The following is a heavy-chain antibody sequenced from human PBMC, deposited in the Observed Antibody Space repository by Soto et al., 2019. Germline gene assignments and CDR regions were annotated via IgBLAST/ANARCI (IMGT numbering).Heavy chain of an antibody. CDR1: GGSISSSNW. D-gene: IGHD6-19*01. J-gene: IGHJ5*02. Sequence: QVQLQESGPGLVKPSGTLSLTCAVSGGSISSSNWWSWVRQPPGKGLEWIGEIYHSGSTNYNPSLRSRVTISVDKSKNQFSLKLSSVTAADTAVYYCARDGAVAGQRTDNWFDPWGQGTLVTVSS. CDR3: ARDGAVAGQRTDNWFDP. CDR2: IYHSGST. V-gene: IGHV4-4*02.